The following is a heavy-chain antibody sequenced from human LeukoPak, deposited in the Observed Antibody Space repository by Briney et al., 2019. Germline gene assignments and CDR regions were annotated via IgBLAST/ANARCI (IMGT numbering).Heavy chain of an antibody. CDR2: IYYSGST. V-gene: IGHV4-59*12. D-gene: IGHD1-7*01. J-gene: IGHJ5*02. CDR1: GGSISSYY. CDR3: ARRRITGTNDWFDP. Sequence: PSETLSLTCTVSGGSISSYYWSWIRQPPGKGLEWIGYIYYSGSTNYNPSLKSRVTISVDTSKNQFSLKLSSVTAADTAVYYCARRRITGTNDWFDPWGQGTLVTVSS.